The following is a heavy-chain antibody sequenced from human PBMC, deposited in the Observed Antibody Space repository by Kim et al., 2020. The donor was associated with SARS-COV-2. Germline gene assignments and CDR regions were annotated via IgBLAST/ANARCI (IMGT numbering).Heavy chain of an antibody. J-gene: IGHJ4*02. CDR3: ASLWFGELYLDY. CDR1: GGSISSYY. CDR2: IYYSGST. V-gene: IGHV4-59*01. D-gene: IGHD3-10*01. Sequence: SETLSLTCTVSGGSISSYYWSWIRQPPGKGLEWIGYIYYSGSTNYNPSLKSRVTISVDTSKNQFSLKLSSVTAADTAVYYCASLWFGELYLDYWGQGTLVTVSS.